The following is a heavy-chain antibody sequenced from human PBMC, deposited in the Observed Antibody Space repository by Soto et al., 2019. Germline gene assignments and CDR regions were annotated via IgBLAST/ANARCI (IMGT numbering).Heavy chain of an antibody. Sequence: GGPLRVSCVASGVTFSTYNMSWIRQTPLKGLEWVSSISGSGATTYYADSVKGRFTISRDNSKNTLFLQMNGLRPEDTALYYCAKRTNYCTNGVCFIPDYWGQGTLVTVSS. CDR3: AKRTNYCTNGVCFIPDY. V-gene: IGHV3-23*01. D-gene: IGHD2-8*01. CDR1: GVTFSTYN. CDR2: ISGSGATT. J-gene: IGHJ4*02.